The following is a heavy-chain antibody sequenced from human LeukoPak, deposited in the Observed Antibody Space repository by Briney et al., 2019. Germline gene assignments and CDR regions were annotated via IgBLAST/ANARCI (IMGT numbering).Heavy chain of an antibody. CDR2: TNPDGSIK. CDR3: VSGFLQWLY. CDR1: GFTFSTYA. Sequence: GGSLRLSCAASGFTFSTYAMGWVRQAPGEGLEWVANTNPDGSIKYYVDSVNGRFTISRDNAKNSLYLQMNSLRAEDTAVYYCVSGFLQWLYWGQGTLVTVSS. D-gene: IGHD3-3*01. V-gene: IGHV3-7*01. J-gene: IGHJ4*02.